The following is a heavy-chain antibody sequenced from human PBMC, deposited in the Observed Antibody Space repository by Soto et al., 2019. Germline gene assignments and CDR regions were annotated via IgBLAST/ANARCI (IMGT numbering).Heavy chain of an antibody. V-gene: IGHV3-21*01. J-gene: IGHJ4*02. Sequence: EVQLVESGGGLVKPGGSLRLSCAASGFTFSSYSMNWVRQAPGKGLEWVSSISSSSSYIYYADSVKGRFTISRDNAKNSLYLQMNSLRAEDTALYYCASPAISTLRTDYFDYWGQGTLVTVSS. D-gene: IGHD4-17*01. CDR2: ISSSSSYI. CDR1: GFTFSSYS. CDR3: ASPAISTLRTDYFDY.